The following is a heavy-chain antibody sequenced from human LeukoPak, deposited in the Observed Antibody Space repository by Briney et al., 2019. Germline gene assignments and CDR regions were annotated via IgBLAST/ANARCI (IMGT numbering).Heavy chain of an antibody. V-gene: IGHV3-15*01. CDR1: GFTFSNAW. J-gene: IGHJ1*01. D-gene: IGHD3-22*01. Sequence: PGGSLRLSCAASGFTFSNAWMSWVRQAPGKGLEWVGRIKSKTDGGTTDYAAPVKGRFTISRDDSKNTLYLQMNSLKTEDTAVYYCTTVWAWSEYYYYDSSGYDEYFQHWGQGTLVTVSS. CDR3: TTVWAWSEYYYYDSSGYDEYFQH. CDR2: IKSKTDGGTT.